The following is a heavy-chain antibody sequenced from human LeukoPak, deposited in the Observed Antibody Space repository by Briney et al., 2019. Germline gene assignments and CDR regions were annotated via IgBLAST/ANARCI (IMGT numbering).Heavy chain of an antibody. CDR1: GFTFNSYD. CDR2: ISGSGDTT. V-gene: IGHV3-23*01. D-gene: IGHD2-15*01. Sequence: GSLRLSCAASGFTFNSYDMSWVRQTPGKGLQWVSSISGSGDTTFYADSVKGRFTISRDTSKNTLYLQMNSLRVEDTALYYCAKGLGASCYSPSDSWGQGTLVTVSS. J-gene: IGHJ4*02. CDR3: AKGLGASCYSPSDS.